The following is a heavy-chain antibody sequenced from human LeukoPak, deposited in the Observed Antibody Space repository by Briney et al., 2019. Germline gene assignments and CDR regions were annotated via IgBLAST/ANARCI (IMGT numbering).Heavy chain of an antibody. CDR1: GFTFSSYS. J-gene: IGHJ4*02. CDR3: AHIVGSATTY. Sequence: GGSLRLSCAASGFTFSSYSMNWVRQAPGKGLEWVSSISSSSSYIYYADSVKGRFTVSRDNSMDTLYLQMNSLRAEDTALYYCAHIVGSATTYWGQGTLVTVSS. V-gene: IGHV3-21*04. D-gene: IGHD1-26*01. CDR2: ISSSSSYI.